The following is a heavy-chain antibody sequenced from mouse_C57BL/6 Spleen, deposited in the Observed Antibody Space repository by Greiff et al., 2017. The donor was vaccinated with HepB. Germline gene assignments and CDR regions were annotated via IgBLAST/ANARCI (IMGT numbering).Heavy chain of an antibody. D-gene: IGHD1-1*01. V-gene: IGHV1-50*01. CDR2: IDPSDSYT. CDR3: SKSITTKLYFDY. J-gene: IGHJ2*01. Sequence: QVQLQQPGAELVKPGASVKLSCKASGYTFTSYWMQWVKQRPGQGLEWIGEIDPSDSYTNYNQKFKGKATLTVDTSSSTAYMQLSSLTSEDSAVYYCSKSITTKLYFDYWGQGTTLTVSS. CDR1: GYTFTSYW.